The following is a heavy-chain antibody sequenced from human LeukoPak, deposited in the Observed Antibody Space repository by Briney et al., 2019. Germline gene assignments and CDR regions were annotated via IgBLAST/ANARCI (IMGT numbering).Heavy chain of an antibody. V-gene: IGHV5-51*01. CDR2: IYPDDSDA. CDR1: GYDFRSYW. D-gene: IGHD4-11*01. Sequence: GESLKISCKASGYDFRSYWIVWVRQMPGHGLECLGIIYPDDSDARYSPSHQGQVTISVDNSVNTAYLQWGGLTASDTAIYYCARLTGTLAPPDIFGLDVWGQGTSVIVS. CDR3: ARLTGTLAPPDIFGLDV. J-gene: IGHJ6*02.